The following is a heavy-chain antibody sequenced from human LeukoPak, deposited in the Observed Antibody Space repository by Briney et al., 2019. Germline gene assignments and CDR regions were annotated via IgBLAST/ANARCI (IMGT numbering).Heavy chain of an antibody. J-gene: IGHJ3*02. D-gene: IGHD3-3*01. CDR1: GFTFSSHT. Sequence: GGSLRLSCAASGFTFSSHTMSWVRQAPGKGLEWVSGISGSGVNTYYANSVKGRFTISRDKFMNTLYLQMNSLRAEDTAVYYCAKDNRKEGSDFWSGTDDAFDIWGQGTMVTASS. CDR2: ISGSGVNT. CDR3: AKDNRKEGSDFWSGTDDAFDI. V-gene: IGHV3-23*01.